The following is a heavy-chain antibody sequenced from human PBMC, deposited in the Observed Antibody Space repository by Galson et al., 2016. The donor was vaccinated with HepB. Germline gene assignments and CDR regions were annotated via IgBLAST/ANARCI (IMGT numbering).Heavy chain of an antibody. V-gene: IGHV3-7*03. CDR3: TGTPMLYYYYSGLDV. CDR2: IMPDESEE. J-gene: IGHJ6*01. D-gene: IGHD1-1*01. CDR1: GLRFSSSW. Sequence: SCAASGLRFSSSWMIWVRQAPGKGLQWVANIMPDESEENYVHSVKGRFTISRDNGKKSVYLQMSRLRDEDTTVYYCTGTPMLYYYYSGLDVWGQGTTVTVSS.